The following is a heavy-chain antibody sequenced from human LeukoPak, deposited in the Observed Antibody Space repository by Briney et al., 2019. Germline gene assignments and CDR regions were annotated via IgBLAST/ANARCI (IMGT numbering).Heavy chain of an antibody. V-gene: IGHV1-3*01. J-gene: IGHJ4*02. CDR2: VNAGNGNT. Sequence: ASVKVSCKASGYTFTNYAMHWVRQAPGQRLEWMGWVNAGNGNTKYSQKFQGRVTITRDTSASTAYMELSSLRSEDTAVYYCARESPCSGDGCHARLDYWGQGTLVTVSS. D-gene: IGHD2-15*01. CDR3: ARESPCSGDGCHARLDY. CDR1: GYTFTNYA.